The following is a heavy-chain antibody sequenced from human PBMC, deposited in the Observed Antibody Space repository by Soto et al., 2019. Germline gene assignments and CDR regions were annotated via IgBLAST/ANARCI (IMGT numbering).Heavy chain of an antibody. Sequence: GGSLRLSCAGSGFTFSNYAMSWVRQAPGKGLAWVSAISCSGGSTYYADSVKVRFTISRDNSKKTLYLQMKSLRAEDTALYYCAKVPVGGTGRFDXWGQGTLVTVSX. CDR1: GFTFSNYA. V-gene: IGHV3-23*01. D-gene: IGHD1-26*01. CDR3: AKVPVGGTGRFDX. J-gene: IGHJ4*02. CDR2: ISCSGGST.